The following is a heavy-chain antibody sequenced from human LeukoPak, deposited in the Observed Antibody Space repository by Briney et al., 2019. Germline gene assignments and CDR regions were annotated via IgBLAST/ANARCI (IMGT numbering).Heavy chain of an antibody. CDR1: GYTFTGYY. Sequence: ASVEVSCKASGYTFTGYYMHWVQQAPGQGLEWMGWINPNSGGTNYAQKFQGRVTMTRDTSISTAYMELSRLRSDDTAVYYCARGSPIVVVTAISQPFDYWGQGTLVTVSS. J-gene: IGHJ4*02. CDR3: ARGSPIVVVTAISQPFDY. D-gene: IGHD2-21*02. CDR2: INPNSGGT. V-gene: IGHV1-2*02.